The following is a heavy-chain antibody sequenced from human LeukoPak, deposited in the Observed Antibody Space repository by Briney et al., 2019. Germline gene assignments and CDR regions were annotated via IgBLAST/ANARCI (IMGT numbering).Heavy chain of an antibody. CDR3: AKDLGGSRDY. J-gene: IGHJ4*02. D-gene: IGHD5-12*01. V-gene: IGHV3-23*01. CDR2: IRGST. Sequence: GESLRLSCAASGFTFNNYAMSWVRQPPGKGLEWVALIRGSTYYADSVKVRVTIPRHNSQNRMYLQMTSMRAEDTAVYYCAKDLGGSRDYWGQGTLVTVSS. CDR1: GFTFNNYA.